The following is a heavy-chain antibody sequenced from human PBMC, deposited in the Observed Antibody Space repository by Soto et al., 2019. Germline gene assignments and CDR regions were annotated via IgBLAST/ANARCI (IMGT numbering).Heavy chain of an antibody. CDR1: GYTFTSYA. J-gene: IGHJ6*02. Sequence: ASVKVSCKASGYTFTSYAMHWVRQAPGQRLEWMGWINAGNGNTKYSQKFQGRVTITRDTSASTAYMELSSLRSEGTAVYYCARTVGYYYGMDVWGQGTTVTVSS. D-gene: IGHD4-17*01. V-gene: IGHV1-3*01. CDR2: INAGNGNT. CDR3: ARTVGYYYGMDV.